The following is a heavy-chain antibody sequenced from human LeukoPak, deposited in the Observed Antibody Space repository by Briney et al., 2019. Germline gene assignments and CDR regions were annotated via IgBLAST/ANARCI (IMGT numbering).Heavy chain of an antibody. CDR1: GFTFSTYA. CDR3: AKTTYYYGSGSYYNAYYFDY. Sequence: PGGSLRLSCAASGFTFSTYAIPWVRQAPGKGLEWVAVISYDGSNKYYADSVKGRFTISRDNSKNTLYLQMNSLRAEDTAVYYCAKTTYYYGSGSYYNAYYFDYWGQGTLVTVSS. D-gene: IGHD3-10*01. CDR2: ISYDGSNK. J-gene: IGHJ4*02. V-gene: IGHV3-30-3*02.